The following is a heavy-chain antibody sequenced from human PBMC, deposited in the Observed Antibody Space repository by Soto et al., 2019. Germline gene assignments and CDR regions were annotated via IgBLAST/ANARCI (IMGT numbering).Heavy chain of an antibody. CDR2: ISNSGST. D-gene: IGHD5-18*01. CDR1: GGSLTSDDDY. J-gene: IGHJ4*02. Sequence: XTLSLPCTVSGGSLTSDDDYWTWIRQSPGKGLEWIGYISNSGSTGYNPSLKTRLSMSVDRSKNQFTLRLNSVTAADTDVYFCATESGSTYGYFDHWGQGSQVTVSS. CDR3: ATESGSTYGYFDH. V-gene: IGHV4-30-4*01.